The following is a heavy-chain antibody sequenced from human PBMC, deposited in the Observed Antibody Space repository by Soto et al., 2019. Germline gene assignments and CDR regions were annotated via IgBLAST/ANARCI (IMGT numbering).Heavy chain of an antibody. V-gene: IGHV1-18*04. CDR1: GYTFINFG. CDR3: GRDGAYTAMANYNYYGLDV. CDR2: ISAYTGDT. Sequence: QAQLVQSGAEVKKPGASVKVSCTASGYTFINFGISWVRQAPGQGLEWMGWISAYTGDTIYAQKLRGRVTMTTDTSTNTGYMELRSLRFDDTSVFFGGRDGAYTAMANYNYYGLDVWGQGTTVTVSS. D-gene: IGHD5-18*01. J-gene: IGHJ6*02.